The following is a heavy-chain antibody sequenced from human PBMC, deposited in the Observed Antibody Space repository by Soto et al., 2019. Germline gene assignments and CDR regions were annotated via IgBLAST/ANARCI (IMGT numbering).Heavy chain of an antibody. D-gene: IGHD5-18*01. CDR2: IYYSGST. V-gene: IGHV4-59*08. CDR1: GGSISSYY. J-gene: IGHJ4*02. CDR3: ARVYSYGYVTRYYFVY. Sequence: PSETLSRTCTVSGGSISSYYWSWIRQPPGKGLEWIGYIYYSGSTNYNPSLKSRVTISVDTSKNQFSLKLSSVTAADTAVYYCARVYSYGYVTRYYFVYWGQGTLVTVSS.